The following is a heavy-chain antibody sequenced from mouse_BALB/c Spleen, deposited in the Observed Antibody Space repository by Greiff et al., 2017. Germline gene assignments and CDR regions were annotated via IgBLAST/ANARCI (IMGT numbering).Heavy chain of an antibody. CDR3: AGDDGSSYWIAY. CDR1: GDSITSCY. CDR2: ISYSGST. J-gene: IGHJ3*01. D-gene: IGHD1-1*01. Sequence: EVQLQESGPSLVKPSQTLSLTCSVTGDSITSCYLNWVRKFPGNKLEYMGYISYSGSTYYNPSLKSRISITRDTSKNHYYLQLNSVTTEDTATYYCAGDDGSSYWIAYWGQGTLVTVSA. V-gene: IGHV3-8*02.